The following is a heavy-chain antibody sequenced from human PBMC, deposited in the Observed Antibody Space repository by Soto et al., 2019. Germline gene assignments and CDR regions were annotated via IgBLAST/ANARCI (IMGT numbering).Heavy chain of an antibody. CDR2: ISYDGSNK. J-gene: IGHJ6*02. CDR1: GFTFSSYG. D-gene: IGHD3-3*01. V-gene: IGHV3-30*03. Sequence: SVGSLRLSCAASGFTFSSYGMHWVRQAPGKGLEWVAVISYDGSNKYYADSVKGRFTISRDNSKNTLYLQMNSLRAEDTAVYYCAREFLELFYYNYYGLDVWGQGTTVTVSS. CDR3: AREFLELFYYNYYGLDV.